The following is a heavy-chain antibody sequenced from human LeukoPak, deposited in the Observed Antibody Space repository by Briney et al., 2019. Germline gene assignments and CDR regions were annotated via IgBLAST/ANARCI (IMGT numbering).Heavy chain of an antibody. Sequence: GGSLRLSCAASGFTFSSYYMAWFRQAPGKGLEWVANIKQDGSEKYYVDSVKGRFTISRDNAKNSLFLQLNSLRVEDTAVYYCAGGRGWLVEYWGQGTLVTVSS. V-gene: IGHV3-7*05. D-gene: IGHD6-19*01. CDR1: GFTFSSYY. CDR3: AGGRGWLVEY. J-gene: IGHJ4*02. CDR2: IKQDGSEK.